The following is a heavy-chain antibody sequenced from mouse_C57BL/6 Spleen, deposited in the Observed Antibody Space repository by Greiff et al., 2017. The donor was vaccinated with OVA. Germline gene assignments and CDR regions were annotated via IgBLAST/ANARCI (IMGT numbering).Heavy chain of an antibody. CDR3: TRSNYSYYFDY. J-gene: IGHJ2*01. Sequence: VQLVESGAELVRPGASVTLSCKASGYTFTDYEMHWVKQTPVHGLEWIGAIDPETGGTAYNQKFKGKAILTADKSSSTAYMELRSLTSEDSAVYYCTRSNYSYYFDYWGQGTTLTVSS. CDR2: IDPETGGT. D-gene: IGHD2-5*01. CDR1: GYTFTDYE. V-gene: IGHV1-15*01.